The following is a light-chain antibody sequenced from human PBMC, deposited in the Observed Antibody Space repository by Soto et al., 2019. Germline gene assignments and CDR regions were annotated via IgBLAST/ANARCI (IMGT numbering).Light chain of an antibody. CDR1: TSDVGSYNY. J-gene: IGLJ1*01. Sequence: QSALTQPRSVSGSPGQSVTISCTGTTSDVGSYNYVSWYQQHPGKPPKLMISDVSKRPSGAPDRFSGSKSGNTASLTISGLQPEDDADYYCCSYAGSSTRVFGTGTKLTVL. CDR2: DVS. CDR3: CSYAGSSTRV. V-gene: IGLV2-11*01.